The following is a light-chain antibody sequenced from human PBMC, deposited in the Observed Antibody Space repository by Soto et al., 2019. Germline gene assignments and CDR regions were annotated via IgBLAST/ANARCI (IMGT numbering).Light chain of an antibody. V-gene: IGLV2-14*01. CDR2: DVS. CDR1: SSDVGGYNY. CDR3: SSYTSSSPYV. J-gene: IGLJ1*01. Sequence: QSVLTQPASVSGSPGQSITICCTGTSSDVGGYNYVSWYQQHPGKAPKLMIYDVSNRPSGVSNRFSGSKSGNTASLTISGLQAEDEADYYCSSYTSSSPYVFGTGTKVTVL.